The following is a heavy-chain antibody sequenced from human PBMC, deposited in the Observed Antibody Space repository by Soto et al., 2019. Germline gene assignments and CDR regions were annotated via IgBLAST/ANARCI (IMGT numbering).Heavy chain of an antibody. Sequence: QVQLQESGPGLMKPSQTLSLTCTVSGGSISSGGYYWSWIRQHPGKGLEWIGYIYYSGSTYYNPSLKSRVTISVDTSKNQFSLKLSSVTAADTAVYYCARESVVITTRWFDPWGQGTLVTVSS. CDR2: IYYSGST. CDR1: GGSISSGGYY. V-gene: IGHV4-31*03. D-gene: IGHD3-22*01. CDR3: ARESVVITTRWFDP. J-gene: IGHJ5*02.